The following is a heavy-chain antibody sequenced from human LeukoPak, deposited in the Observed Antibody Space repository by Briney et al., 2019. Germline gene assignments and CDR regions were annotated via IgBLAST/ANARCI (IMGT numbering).Heavy chain of an antibody. Sequence: GWPLRLSCAASGFTFSTYPMHWIRHPPGKGLEWVAIVFNDGSQKYYADSVKGRFTISRDNSKNTLYLHMNSLKAEDTAVYYCAKGRCSGPGCDSFDYWGQGALVTVSS. J-gene: IGHJ4*02. CDR3: AKGRCSGPGCDSFDY. CDR1: GFTFSTYP. D-gene: IGHD5-12*01. V-gene: IGHV3-33*06. CDR2: VFNDGSQK.